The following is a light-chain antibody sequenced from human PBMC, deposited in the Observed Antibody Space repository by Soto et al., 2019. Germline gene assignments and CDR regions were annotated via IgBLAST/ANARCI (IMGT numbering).Light chain of an antibody. J-gene: IGKJ2*01. CDR1: QSVSSK. Sequence: EIVMTQSPATLSVSPGEGATLSCRASQSVSSKLAWYQQKPGQAPRLLIYGASTKATGVPTRFSGSGSGTEFTLTISSLQSADFAVYYCHQYYNWPPYTFGQGTKLEIK. V-gene: IGKV3-15*01. CDR3: HQYYNWPPYT. CDR2: GAS.